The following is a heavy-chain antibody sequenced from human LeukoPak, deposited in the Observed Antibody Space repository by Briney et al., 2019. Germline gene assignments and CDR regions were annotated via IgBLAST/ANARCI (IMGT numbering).Heavy chain of an antibody. CDR3: ARAGSIRFDY. CDR2: ISGRDDNT. V-gene: IGHV3-23*01. J-gene: IGHJ4*02. CDR1: GFTFSSYA. D-gene: IGHD1-26*01. Sequence: GGSLRLSCAASGFTFSSYAMSWVRQAPGKGLEWVSGISGRDDNTYYADSVKGRFTISRDDSKDTLYLQMNSLRAEDTAVYYCARAGSIRFDYWGQGTLVTVSS.